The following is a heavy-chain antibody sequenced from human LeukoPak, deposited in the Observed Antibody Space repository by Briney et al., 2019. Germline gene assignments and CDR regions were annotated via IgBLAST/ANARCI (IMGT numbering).Heavy chain of an antibody. V-gene: IGHV3-53*01. J-gene: IGHJ4*02. CDR2: IYSGGST. CDR3: AKDFGRRVAGPFDY. CDR1: GFTVSSNY. D-gene: IGHD6-19*01. Sequence: GGSLRLSCAASGFTVSSNYMTWVRQAPGKGLEWVSTIYSGGSTYYADSVKGRFTTSRDNSKNTLYLQMNSLRAEDTAVYYCAKDFGRRVAGPFDYWGQGTLVTVSS.